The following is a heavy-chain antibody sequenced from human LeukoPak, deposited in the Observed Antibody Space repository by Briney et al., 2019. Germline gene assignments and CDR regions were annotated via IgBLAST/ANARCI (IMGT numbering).Heavy chain of an antibody. CDR3: ARTAEPYCGGDCYLYYYGMDV. CDR1: GGSISSSNW. V-gene: IGHV4-4*02. CDR2: IYHSGST. Sequence: PSETLSLTCAVSGGSISSSNWWSWVRQPPGKGLEWIGEIYHSGSTNYNPSLKSRVTISVDKSKNQFSLKLSSVTAADTAVYYCARTAEPYCGGDCYLYYYGMDVWGQGTTVTVS. J-gene: IGHJ6*02. D-gene: IGHD2-21*02.